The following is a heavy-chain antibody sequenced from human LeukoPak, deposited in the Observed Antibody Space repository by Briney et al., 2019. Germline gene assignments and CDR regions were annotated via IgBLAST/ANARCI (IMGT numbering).Heavy chain of an antibody. Sequence: GGSLRLSCAVSGFTFSSYSMNWVRQAPGKGLEWVSYISSSSSSTIYYADSVKGRFTISRDNAKNSLYLQMNSLRAEDTAVYYCARVGCYDILTGSRGAFDIWGQGTMVTVSS. CDR3: ARVGCYDILTGSRGAFDI. J-gene: IGHJ3*02. V-gene: IGHV3-48*04. CDR1: GFTFSSYS. D-gene: IGHD3-9*01. CDR2: ISSSSSSTI.